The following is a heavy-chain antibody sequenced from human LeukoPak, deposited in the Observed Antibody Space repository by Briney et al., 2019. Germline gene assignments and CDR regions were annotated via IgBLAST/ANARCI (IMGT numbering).Heavy chain of an antibody. V-gene: IGHV4-4*07. J-gene: IGHJ4*02. CDR3: AAGGDSRGKFDY. CDR1: GGSISSSY. CDR2: IYTSGST. D-gene: IGHD3-22*01. Sequence: SETLSLTCTVSGGSISSSYLSWIRQPAGKGLEWIGHIYTSGSTYYNPSLESRVTMSVDTSKNQFSLKLSSVTAADTAVYYCAAGGDSRGKFDYWGQGTLVTVSS.